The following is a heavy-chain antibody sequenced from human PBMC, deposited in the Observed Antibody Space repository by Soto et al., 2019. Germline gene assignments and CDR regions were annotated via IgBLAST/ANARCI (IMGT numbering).Heavy chain of an antibody. J-gene: IGHJ4*01. Sequence: SATLSLTCAVYGGSFSAYYWTWIRQSPGKGLEWIGEINHFGSTTYNPSLTSRVTISIGTSRTRFSLKLSSVTAADTAVYYCERQKGYSYCLCCFDCWGEGTLVTVSS. CDR1: GGSFSAYY. CDR2: INHFGST. V-gene: IGHV4-34*01. CDR3: ERQKGYSYCLCCFDC. D-gene: IGHD5-18*01.